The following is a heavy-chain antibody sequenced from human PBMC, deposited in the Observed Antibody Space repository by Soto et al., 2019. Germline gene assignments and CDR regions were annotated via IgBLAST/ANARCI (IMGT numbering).Heavy chain of an antibody. CDR1: SASIISEQR. V-gene: IGHV4-4*02. D-gene: IGHD6-19*01. J-gene: IGHJ4*02. CDR3: ARRFGWYAIDQ. CDR2: IHHSGST. Sequence: QMQLQESGPGLVKPSETLSLTCAVSSASIISEQRWSWVRQPPGKGLEWIGEIHHSGSTNNNPSLRSRVTMSVDNSKNQFSLNLNSVTAADTAVYYCARRFGWYAIDQWGQGTLVIVSS.